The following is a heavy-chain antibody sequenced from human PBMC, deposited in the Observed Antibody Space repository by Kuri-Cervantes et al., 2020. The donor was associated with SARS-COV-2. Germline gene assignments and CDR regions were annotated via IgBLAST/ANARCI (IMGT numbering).Heavy chain of an antibody. CDR1: GFTFSSYW. CDR3: AKGGYNWNYDAFDI. V-gene: IGHV3-7*03. CDR2: IKQDGSEK. D-gene: IGHD1-7*01. J-gene: IGHJ3*02. Sequence: GESLKISCAASGFTFSSYWMSWVRQAPGKGLEWVANIKQDGSEKYYVDSVKGRFTISRDNAKNSLYLQMNSLRAEDMALYYCAKGGYNWNYDAFDIWGQGTMVTVSS.